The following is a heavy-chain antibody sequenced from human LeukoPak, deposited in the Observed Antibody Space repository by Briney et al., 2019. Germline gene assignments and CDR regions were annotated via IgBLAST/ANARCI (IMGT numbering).Heavy chain of an antibody. CDR1: GFTFSSYS. D-gene: IGHD3-10*01. J-gene: IGHJ2*01. V-gene: IGHV3-21*01. Sequence: PGGSLRLSCAASGFTFSSYSMNWVRQAPGKGREWVSSISSSSSYIYYADSVKGRFTISRDNAKNSLYLQMNSLRAEDTAVYYCASGFARYFDLWGRGTLVTVSS. CDR2: ISSSSSYI. CDR3: ASGFARYFDL.